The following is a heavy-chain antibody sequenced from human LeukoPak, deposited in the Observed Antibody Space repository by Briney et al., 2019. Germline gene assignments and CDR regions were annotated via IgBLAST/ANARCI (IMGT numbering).Heavy chain of an antibody. CDR3: AKDRLITMIVVVMGFDY. D-gene: IGHD3-22*01. CDR2: ISGSGGST. J-gene: IGHJ4*02. V-gene: IGHV3-23*01. Sequence: GGSLRLSCAASGFTFSSYAMSWVRQAPGKGLEWVSAISGSGGSTYYADSVKGRFTISRDNSKNTLYLQMNSLRAEDTAVNYCAKDRLITMIVVVMGFDYWGQGTLVTVSS. CDR1: GFTFSSYA.